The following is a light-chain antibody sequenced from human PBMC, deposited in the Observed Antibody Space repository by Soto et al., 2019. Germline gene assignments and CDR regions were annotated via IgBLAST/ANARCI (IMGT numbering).Light chain of an antibody. Sequence: DIQMTQSPSTLSAYVGDRVTITCRASQTISSWLVWYQQKPGKAPNLLIYDASSLESGVPSRFSGSGSGTEFTLTISSLQPDDFATDDCQQFYTYWTFGQGTKVDIK. CDR2: DAS. CDR1: QTISSW. V-gene: IGKV1-5*01. CDR3: QQFYTYWT. J-gene: IGKJ1*01.